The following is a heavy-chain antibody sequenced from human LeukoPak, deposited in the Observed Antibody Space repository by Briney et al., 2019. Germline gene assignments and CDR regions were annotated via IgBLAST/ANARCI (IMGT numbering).Heavy chain of an antibody. Sequence: GGSLRLSCVDSGFTFSSYSMNWVRQAPGKGLEWVSSISSSSSYTNYADSVRGRFTISRENAKNSLYLQMNSLRAEDTAVYYCARDLGVVRGVFTLDYWGEGTLVTVSS. J-gene: IGHJ4*02. CDR1: GFTFSSYS. CDR2: ISSSSSYT. CDR3: ARDLGVVRGVFTLDY. D-gene: IGHD3-10*01. V-gene: IGHV3-21*01.